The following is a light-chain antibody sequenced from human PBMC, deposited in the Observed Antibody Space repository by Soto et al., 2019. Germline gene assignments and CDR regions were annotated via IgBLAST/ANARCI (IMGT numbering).Light chain of an antibody. Sequence: EIVLTQSPGTLSLSPGERATLSCRASQSVRSNYLAWYQQKPGQAPRLLIYNSSTRATGIPDRFSGSGSGTDFTLTISTLETEGFALYFCQQYRDLPQTFGQGTQVEIK. CDR1: QSVRSNY. CDR3: QQYRDLPQT. J-gene: IGKJ1*01. CDR2: NSS. V-gene: IGKV3-20*01.